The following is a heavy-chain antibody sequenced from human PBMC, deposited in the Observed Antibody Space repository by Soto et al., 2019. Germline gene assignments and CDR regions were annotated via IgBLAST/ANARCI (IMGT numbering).Heavy chain of an antibody. CDR3: ARKIDVPTGMLDH. D-gene: IGHD1-1*01. Sequence: GGSLRLSCAAAGFTFSRHAMYWVRQAPGKGLEWVSVISFDGGIKYYADAVKGRFAISRDTPKTTLYLQMNSLRVEDTAVYYCARKIDVPTGMLDHWGQGTLVTVSS. V-gene: IGHV3-30*03. CDR1: GFTFSRHA. CDR2: ISFDGGIK. J-gene: IGHJ4*02.